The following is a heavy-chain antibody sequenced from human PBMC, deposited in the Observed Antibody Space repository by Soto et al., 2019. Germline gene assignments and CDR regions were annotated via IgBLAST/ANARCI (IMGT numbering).Heavy chain of an antibody. Sequence: VASVTVSCTVSGYTLADFCMHWVLQCAGKGLEWMGGFDPEDGETIYAQKYQGRVTMTEDTSTDTAYMELSSLRSEDTGGYYCSTGEAAAGLDYWGQGTLVTVSS. CDR2: FDPEDGET. CDR3: STGEAAAGLDY. CDR1: GYTLADFC. J-gene: IGHJ4*02. D-gene: IGHD6-13*01. V-gene: IGHV1-24*01.